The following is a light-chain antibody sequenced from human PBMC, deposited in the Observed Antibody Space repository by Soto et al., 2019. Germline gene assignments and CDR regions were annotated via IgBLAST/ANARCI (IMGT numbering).Light chain of an antibody. J-gene: IGLJ1*01. Sequence: QSVLTQPPSLSGAPGQSVTISCTGSSSNIGAGHDVHWYQHLPGTTPKLLIYGNGNRPSGVPDRFSGSKSGTSASLAITGIQAADEADYYCQSYDSSLSGSDVFGTGTKVTVL. CDR3: QSYDSSLSGSDV. V-gene: IGLV1-40*01. CDR2: GNG. CDR1: SSNIGAGHD.